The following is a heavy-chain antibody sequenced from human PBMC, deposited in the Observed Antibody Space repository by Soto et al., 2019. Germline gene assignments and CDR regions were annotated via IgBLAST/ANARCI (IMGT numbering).Heavy chain of an antibody. CDR1: GYTFTSYG. J-gene: IGHJ4*02. CDR3: ARPRGYSYGFYY. D-gene: IGHD5-18*01. V-gene: IGHV1-18*01. CDR2: ISAYNGNT. Sequence: QVQLVQSGAEVKKPGASVKVSCKASGYTFTSYGISWVRQAPGQGLEWMGWISAYNGNTNYAQKLQGRVTMTTDTSTSTAYQEPRSPRTYNTAVYYWARPRGYSYGFYYRGQGTLVTVSS.